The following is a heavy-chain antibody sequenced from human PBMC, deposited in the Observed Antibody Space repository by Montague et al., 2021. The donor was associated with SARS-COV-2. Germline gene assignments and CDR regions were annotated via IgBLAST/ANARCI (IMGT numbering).Heavy chain of an antibody. CDR1: GGSIRTSSYY. V-gene: IGHV4-39*01. CDR3: ARLPYFYDSTHAFDI. D-gene: IGHD3-22*01. Sequence: SETLSLTCTVSGGSIRTSSYYWGWIRQPPGKGLEWIGNIFYSGSTYYNTSPKSRVTISVDTSKNQFSLRLSSVTAADTAVYYCARLPYFYDSTHAFDIWGQGTMVTVSS. J-gene: IGHJ3*02. CDR2: IFYSGST.